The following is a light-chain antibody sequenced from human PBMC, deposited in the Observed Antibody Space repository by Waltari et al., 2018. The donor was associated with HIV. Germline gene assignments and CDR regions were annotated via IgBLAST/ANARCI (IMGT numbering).Light chain of an antibody. CDR3: HSRDTDGDHYV. V-gene: IGLV3-19*01. CDR2: GGN. J-gene: IGLJ1*01. Sequence: SSELTQDPVVSVALGQTIKIRCQGDNLRSFFANWYQHRAGQAPVLVVYGGNRRPSGIPDRFSASNSGNTSSLIISNSQAVDEADYFCHSRDTDGDHYVFGGGTRVIV. CDR1: NLRSFF.